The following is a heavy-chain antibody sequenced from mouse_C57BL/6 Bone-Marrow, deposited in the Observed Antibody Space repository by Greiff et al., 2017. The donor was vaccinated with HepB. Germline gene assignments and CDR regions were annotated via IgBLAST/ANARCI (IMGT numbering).Heavy chain of an antibody. CDR1: GFTFSDYG. V-gene: IGHV5-17*01. Sequence: VQLKESGGGLVKPGGSLKLSCAASGFTFSDYGMHWVRQAPEKGLEWVAYISSGSSTIYYADTVKGRFTISRDNAKNTLFLQMTSLRSEDTAMYYCARWTYVGWFAYWGQGTLVTVSA. CDR3: ARWTYVGWFAY. CDR2: ISSGSSTI. D-gene: IGHD5-1*01. J-gene: IGHJ3*01.